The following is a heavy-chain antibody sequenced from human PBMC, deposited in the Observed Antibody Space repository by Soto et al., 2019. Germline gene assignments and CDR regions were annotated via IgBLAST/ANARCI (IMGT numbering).Heavy chain of an antibody. CDR3: ARDRKNRPKGLLDAFDI. D-gene: IGHD3-10*01. J-gene: IGHJ3*02. V-gene: IGHV3-48*02. Sequence: GGSLRLSCAASGFTFTSYSMNGVRQAPGQGLEWVSYITSKSTTIKCADSVKGRFTVSRDNAKNSLYLKLKSLRDDDTAVYYCARDRKNRPKGLLDAFDIWGQGTMVTVSS. CDR1: GFTFTSYS. CDR2: ITSKSTTI.